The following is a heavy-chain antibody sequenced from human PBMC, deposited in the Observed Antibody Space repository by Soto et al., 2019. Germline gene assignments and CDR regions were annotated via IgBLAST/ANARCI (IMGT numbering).Heavy chain of an antibody. CDR2: IYYSGST. J-gene: IGHJ6*02. Sequence: KPSETLSLTCTVSGGSISSGGYYWSWIRQHPGKGLEWIGYIYYSGSTYYNPSLKSRVTISVDTSKNQFSLKLSSVTAADTAVYYCARASDCSSTSCYPYYYYYGMGVWGQGTTVTVSS. V-gene: IGHV4-31*03. CDR3: ARASDCSSTSCYPYYYYYGMGV. CDR1: GGSISSGGYY. D-gene: IGHD2-2*01.